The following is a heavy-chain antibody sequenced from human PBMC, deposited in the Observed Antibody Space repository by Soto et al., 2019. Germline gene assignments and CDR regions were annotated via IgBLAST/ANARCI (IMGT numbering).Heavy chain of an antibody. Sequence: AASLRLSCATSGFSFICYGMQWVRQAPGKVLEWVAVISYDGSNKYYADSVKDRFTISRDNSKKTLYLQMNSLRADDTAVYYCVAGQYFFDYCGQGT. V-gene: IGHV3-30*03. CDR3: VAGQYFFDY. J-gene: IGHJ4*02. CDR1: GFSFICYG. D-gene: IGHD6-19*01. CDR2: ISYDGSNK.